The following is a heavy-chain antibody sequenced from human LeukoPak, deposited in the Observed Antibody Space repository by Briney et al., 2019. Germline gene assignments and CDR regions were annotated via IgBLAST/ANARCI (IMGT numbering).Heavy chain of an antibody. CDR2: INPNSGGT. D-gene: IGHD1-26*01. Sequence: EASVKVSCKASGYTFTGYYMHWVRQAPGQGLEWMGWINPNSGGTNYAQKFQGRVTMTRDTSISTAYMELSRLRSDDTAVYYCARESLVGATPFDYWGQGTLVTVSS. CDR3: ARESLVGATPFDY. J-gene: IGHJ4*02. CDR1: GYTFTGYY. V-gene: IGHV1-2*02.